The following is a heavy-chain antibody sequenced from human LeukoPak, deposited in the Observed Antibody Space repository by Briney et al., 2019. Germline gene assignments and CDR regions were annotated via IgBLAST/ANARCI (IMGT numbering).Heavy chain of an antibody. CDR3: ARVNYGSGSYRGYYYYMDV. D-gene: IGHD3-10*01. V-gene: IGHV3-20*04. CDR2: INWNGGST. J-gene: IGHJ6*03. CDR1: GFTFDDYG. Sequence: PGGSLRLSCAASGFTFDDYGMSWVRHAPGKGLEWVSGINWNGGSTGYADSVKGRFTISRDNAKNSLYLQMNSLRAEDTALYYCARVNYGSGSYRGYYYYMDVWGKGTTVTVSS.